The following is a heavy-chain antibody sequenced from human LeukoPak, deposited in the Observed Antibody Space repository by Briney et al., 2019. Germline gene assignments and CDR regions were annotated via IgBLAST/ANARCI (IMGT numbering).Heavy chain of an antibody. D-gene: IGHD2-2*01. V-gene: IGHV1-8*03. CDR2: MNPNSGNT. J-gene: IGHJ5*02. CDR3: ARGTEYCSSTSCYGRGGNWFDP. Sequence: ASVKVSCKASGYTFTSYDINWVRQATGQGLEWMGWMNPNSGNTGYAQKFQGRVTITRNTSISTAYVELSSLRSEDTAVYYCARGTEYCSSTSCYGRGGNWFDPWGQGTLVTVSS. CDR1: GYTFTSYD.